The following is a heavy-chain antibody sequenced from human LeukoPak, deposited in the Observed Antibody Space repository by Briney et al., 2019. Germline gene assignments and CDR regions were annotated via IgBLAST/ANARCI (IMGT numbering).Heavy chain of an antibody. J-gene: IGHJ4*02. CDR1: GFTFRDYT. V-gene: IGHV3-21*01. CDR3: AREVLDIVEPGTNTIGY. CDR2: INKGGSFI. Sequence: GGSLRLSCAASGFTFRDYTMNWVRQAPGKGLEWVSAINKGGSFIKYADSVKGRFIVSRDNAKNLLFLQMNSLRVEDTALYFCAREVLDIVEPGTNTIGYWGQGTRVTVSS. D-gene: IGHD2-8*01.